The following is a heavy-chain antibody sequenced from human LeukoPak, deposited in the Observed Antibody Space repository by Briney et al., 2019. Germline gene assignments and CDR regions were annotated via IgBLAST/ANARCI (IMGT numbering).Heavy chain of an antibody. CDR3: AREQAAVAGIPFDAFDI. V-gene: IGHV3-53*01. Sequence: GGSLRLSCAASGFTVSSNYMSWVRQAPGKGLEWVSVIYSGGSTYYADSVKGRFTISRDNSKNTLYLQMNSLRAEDTAVYYCAREQAAVAGIPFDAFDIWGQGTMVTVS. CDR1: GFTVSSNY. J-gene: IGHJ3*02. CDR2: IYSGGST. D-gene: IGHD6-19*01.